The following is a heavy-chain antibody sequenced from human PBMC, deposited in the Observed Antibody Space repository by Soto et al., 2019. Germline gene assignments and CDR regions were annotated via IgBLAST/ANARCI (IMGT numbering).Heavy chain of an antibody. Sequence: PGGSLRLSCAASGFTFSSYAMSWVRQAPGKGLEWVSAISGSGGSTYYADSVKGRFTISRDNSKNTLYLQMNSLRAEDTAVYYCAKDSKRGYCSGGSCRLGAFDIWGQGTMVTVSS. CDR1: GFTFSSYA. CDR2: ISGSGGST. D-gene: IGHD2-15*01. CDR3: AKDSKRGYCSGGSCRLGAFDI. J-gene: IGHJ3*02. V-gene: IGHV3-23*01.